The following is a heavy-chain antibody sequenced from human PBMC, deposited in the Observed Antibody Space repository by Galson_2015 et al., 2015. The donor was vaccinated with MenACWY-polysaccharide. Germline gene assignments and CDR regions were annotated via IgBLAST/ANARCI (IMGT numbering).Heavy chain of an antibody. Sequence: SLRLSCAASGFTFNDAWMSWVRQAPGKGLEWVGRIKTKTNGGTTEYAAPVKGRFTISRADSENTVYLQMNSLRAEDTAVYYCTTKASNWNVDGREQYFDHWGQGTLVTVSS. CDR1: GFTFNDAW. CDR3: TTKASNWNVDGREQYFDH. D-gene: IGHD1-1*01. V-gene: IGHV3-15*01. J-gene: IGHJ4*02. CDR2: IKTKTNGGTT.